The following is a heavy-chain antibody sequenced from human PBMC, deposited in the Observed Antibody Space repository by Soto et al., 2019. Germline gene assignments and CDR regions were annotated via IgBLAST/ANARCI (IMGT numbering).Heavy chain of an antibody. CDR1: GYTFTSYG. D-gene: IGHD3-10*01. Sequence: ASVKVSCKASGYTFTSYGISWVRQAPGQGLEWMGWISAYNGNTNYAQKLQGRVTMTTDTSTSTAYMELRSLRSDDTAVYYCAMRRWSGSGSYDAEYFQHWGQGTLVTVSS. V-gene: IGHV1-18*01. CDR2: ISAYNGNT. J-gene: IGHJ1*01. CDR3: AMRRWSGSGSYDAEYFQH.